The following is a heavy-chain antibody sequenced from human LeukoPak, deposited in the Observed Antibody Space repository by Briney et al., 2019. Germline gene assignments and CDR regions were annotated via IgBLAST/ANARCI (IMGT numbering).Heavy chain of an antibody. V-gene: IGHV1-18*01. CDR3: ARVRHCSGGSCYPHNWFDP. CDR2: ISAYNGNT. Sequence: GASVKVSCKASGYTFTSYGISWVGQAPGKGVEWMGWISAYNGNTNYAQKLQGRVTMTTDTSTSTAYMELRSLRSDDTAVYYCARVRHCSGGSCYPHNWFDPWGQGTLVTVSS. CDR1: GYTFTSYG. J-gene: IGHJ5*02. D-gene: IGHD2-15*01.